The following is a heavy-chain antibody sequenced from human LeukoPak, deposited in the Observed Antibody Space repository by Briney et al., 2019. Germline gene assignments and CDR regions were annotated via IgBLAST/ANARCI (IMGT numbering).Heavy chain of an antibody. V-gene: IGHV1-8*01. Sequence: GASVKVSCKASGFTFTSHDYNWVRQATGQGLEWMGWMNPNSGNTGYAQKFQGRVTMTRDTSTSTVYMELSSLRSEDTAVYYCARGDDFWSGPPTPYFDYWGQGTLVTVSS. CDR3: ARGDDFWSGPPTPYFDY. D-gene: IGHD3-3*01. CDR2: MNPNSGNT. CDR1: GFTFTSHD. J-gene: IGHJ4*02.